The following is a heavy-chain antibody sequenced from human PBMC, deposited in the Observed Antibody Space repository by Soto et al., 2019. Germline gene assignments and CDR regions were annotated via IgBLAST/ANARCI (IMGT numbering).Heavy chain of an antibody. D-gene: IGHD2-21*02. CDR3: ASDVSFYCGGDCSSRERDYYYYGMDV. CDR2: ISYDGSNK. CDR1: GFTFSSYA. J-gene: IGHJ6*02. Sequence: GGSLRLSCAASGFTFSSYAMHWVRQAPGKGLEWMAVISYDGSNKNYADSVKGRFTISRDNSKNTLYLQMNSLRDEDTAVYCCASDVSFYCGGDCSSRERDYYYYGMDVWGQGTTVTVSS. V-gene: IGHV3-30-3*01.